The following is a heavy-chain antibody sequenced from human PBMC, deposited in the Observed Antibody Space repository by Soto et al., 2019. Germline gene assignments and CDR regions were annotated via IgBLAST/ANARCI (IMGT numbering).Heavy chain of an antibody. D-gene: IGHD2-21*02. Sequence: QVQLVQSGAEVKKPGASVKVSCNASGYTFTSYYMHWVRQAPGQGLEWMGIINPSGGSTSYAQKFQGRVTMTRDTSTSTVYMELSSLRSEDTAVYYCAAKGGGNSVVYYYYGMDVWGQGTTVTVSS. CDR2: INPSGGST. CDR3: AAKGGGNSVVYYYYGMDV. J-gene: IGHJ6*02. CDR1: GYTFTSYY. V-gene: IGHV1-46*01.